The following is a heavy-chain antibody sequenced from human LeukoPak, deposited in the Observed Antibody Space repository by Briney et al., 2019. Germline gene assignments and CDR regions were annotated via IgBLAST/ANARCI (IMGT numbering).Heavy chain of an antibody. CDR1: GFTFSCHL. CDR3: AKDLTPSQLVPLSDC. D-gene: IGHD6-13*01. CDR2: ISGSGGST. V-gene: IGHV3-23*01. Sequence: GGSLTQDRADSGFTFSCHLMRRVRQAPGKGLEWVSIISGSGGSTYYADSVKGRFTISRDNSKNTLHLQMNSQRAEDTAVYYCAKDLTPSQLVPLSDCWSQGTLVTVSS. J-gene: IGHJ4*02.